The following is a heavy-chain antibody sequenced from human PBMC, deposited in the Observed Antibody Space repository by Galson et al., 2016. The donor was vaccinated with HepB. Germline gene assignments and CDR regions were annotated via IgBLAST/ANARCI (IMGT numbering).Heavy chain of an antibody. J-gene: IGHJ6*02. D-gene: IGHD3-3*01. CDR1: GYNFITFY. Sequence: SVKVSCKASGYNFITFYLHWVRQAPGQGPEWVAMINPVDGSTRYAQKFQGRVTTTRETSTSTVYMELSSLRSEDTAMYYCARDAPRGYDLWHGMDVWGQGTTVTVSS. CDR3: ARDAPRGYDLWHGMDV. V-gene: IGHV1-46*01. CDR2: INPVDGST.